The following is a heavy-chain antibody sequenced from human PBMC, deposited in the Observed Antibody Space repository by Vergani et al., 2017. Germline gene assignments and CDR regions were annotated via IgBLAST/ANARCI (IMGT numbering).Heavy chain of an antibody. CDR3: AKNPGISTTRHYYAMDV. V-gene: IGHV3-48*03. J-gene: IGHJ6*02. Sequence: EVQLVESGGELVQPGRPLRLSCTASGFTFGDDAISWFRQAPGKGPEWVSHISPGASTVSYTDSVTGRFTVSRDNDNNSLTLDMTTLRVEDTAVYYCAKNPGISTTRHYYAMDVWGQGTTVTVSS. D-gene: IGHD1-1*01. CDR2: ISPGASTV. CDR1: GFTFGDDA.